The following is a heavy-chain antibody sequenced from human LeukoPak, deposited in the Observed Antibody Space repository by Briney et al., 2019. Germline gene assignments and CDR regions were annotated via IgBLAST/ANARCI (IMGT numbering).Heavy chain of an antibody. D-gene: IGHD3-10*01. CDR3: AKDLGSGSQDYYYYGMDV. V-gene: IGHV3-30*18. Sequence: GRSLRLSCAVSGFTFSNYGMHWVRQAPGKGLEWVAVISNDGSNKNYEDSVRGRFTISRDNSKNTVSLQMNSLRAEDTAVYYCAKDLGSGSQDYYYYGMDVWGQGTTVTVSS. CDR2: ISNDGSNK. J-gene: IGHJ6*02. CDR1: GFTFSNYG.